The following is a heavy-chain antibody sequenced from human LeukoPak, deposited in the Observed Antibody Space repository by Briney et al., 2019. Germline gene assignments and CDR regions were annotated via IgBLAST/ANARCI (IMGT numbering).Heavy chain of an antibody. J-gene: IGHJ4*02. CDR1: GGSIISSSYY. CDR2: MFYSGNT. CDR3: ARHVVGNYDLLSFDY. D-gene: IGHD2-21*01. V-gene: IGHV4-39*01. Sequence: SETLSLTCGVSGGSIISSSYYWGWIRQPPGKGLEWIASMFYSGNTYYNPSLKRRVTMSVDTTENQFSLKLSSVTAADTAVYYCARHVVGNYDLLSFDYWGQGSLVTVSS.